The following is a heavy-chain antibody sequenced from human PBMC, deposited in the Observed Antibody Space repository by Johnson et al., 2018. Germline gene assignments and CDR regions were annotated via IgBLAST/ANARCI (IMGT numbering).Heavy chain of an antibody. CDR3: AKELTRIAALSGGSVAI. CDR2: ISYNSNNI. D-gene: IGHD6-25*01. V-gene: IGHV3-9*01. Sequence: VQLVESGGGLVQPGRSLSLSCAASGFTFDNYAMHWVRQAPGKGLEWVSGISYNSNNIGYADSVRGRFTISRDNARNSLFLQMNSLRTEDTALYYFAKELTRIAALSGGSVAIWGKGTMVTVSS. J-gene: IGHJ3*02. CDR1: GFTFDNYA.